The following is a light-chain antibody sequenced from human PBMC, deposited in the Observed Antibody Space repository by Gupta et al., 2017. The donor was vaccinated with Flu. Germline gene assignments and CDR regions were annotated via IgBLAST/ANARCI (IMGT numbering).Light chain of an antibody. V-gene: IGKV1-39*01. CDR3: QQSHVSPRT. CDR1: QDIGIY. J-gene: IGKJ1*01. Sequence: PSSLSASVGERVTITCRASQDIGIYLTWYQQKPGKAPKLLIYGTSSLQSGVPSRFSGSGSGTDFTLSISSLQPEDFATYYCQQSHVSPRTFGRGTRVEMK. CDR2: GTS.